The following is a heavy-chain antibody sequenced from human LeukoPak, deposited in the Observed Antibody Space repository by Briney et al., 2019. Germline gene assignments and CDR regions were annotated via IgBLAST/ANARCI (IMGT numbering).Heavy chain of an antibody. J-gene: IGHJ4*02. V-gene: IGHV1-24*01. Sequence: ASVKVPCKVSGYTLTELSMHWVRQAPGKGLEWMGGFDPEDGETIYAQKFQGRVTMTEDTSTDTAYMELSSLRSEDTAVYYCATGPTTRYYYGSGSYPYPPFDYWGQGTLVTVSS. CDR1: GYTLTELS. CDR3: ATGPTTRYYYGSGSYPYPPFDY. CDR2: FDPEDGET. D-gene: IGHD3-10*01.